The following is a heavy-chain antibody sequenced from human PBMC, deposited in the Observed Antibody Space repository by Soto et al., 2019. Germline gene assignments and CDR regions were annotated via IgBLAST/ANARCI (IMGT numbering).Heavy chain of an antibody. Sequence: SGPTLGNAPQPLRLTCTGSGFSLSTSGGGVGWIRQPPGKALEWLALIYWDDDKRYSPSLKSRLTITKDTSKNQVVLTMTNMDPVDTATYYCAHSRSTIFGVVIIGSNWFDPWGQGTLVTVSS. CDR3: AHSRSTIFGVVIIGSNWFDP. J-gene: IGHJ5*02. CDR2: IYWDDDK. D-gene: IGHD3-3*01. CDR1: GFSLSTSGGG. V-gene: IGHV2-5*02.